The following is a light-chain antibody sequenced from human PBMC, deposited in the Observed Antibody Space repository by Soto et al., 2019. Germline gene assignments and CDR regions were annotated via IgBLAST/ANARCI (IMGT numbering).Light chain of an antibody. J-gene: IGLJ1*01. V-gene: IGLV2-14*01. Sequence: QSALTQPASVSGSPGQSITISCTGTSSDVGGYNYVSWYQQHPGKAPKLMIYDVSNRPSGVSNRFSGSKSGNTASLTISGLQAEDEADYYCSSYTSSSTLDVFGTGTKATVL. CDR2: DVS. CDR1: SSDVGGYNY. CDR3: SSYTSSSTLDV.